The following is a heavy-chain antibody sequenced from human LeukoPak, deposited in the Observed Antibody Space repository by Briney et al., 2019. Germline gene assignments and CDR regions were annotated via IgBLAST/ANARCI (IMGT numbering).Heavy chain of an antibody. CDR2: ISRSGGDT. J-gene: IGHJ3*02. CDR1: GXTFSSYA. D-gene: IGHD2-2*01. V-gene: IGHV3-23*01. CDR3: AKCGTTCYANAFYI. Sequence: GGSLRLSCAASGXTFSSYAMTWVRQAPGKGQEWVSAISRSGGDTEYADSVKGRFTISRDNSRNTLYMQMNSLRAEDAAVYYCAKCGTTCYANAFYIWGQGTMVTVSS.